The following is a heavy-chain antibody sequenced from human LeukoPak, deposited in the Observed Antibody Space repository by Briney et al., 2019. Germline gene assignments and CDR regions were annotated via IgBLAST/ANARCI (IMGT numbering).Heavy chain of an antibody. D-gene: IGHD4-17*01. V-gene: IGHV3-66*04. Sequence: GGSLRLSCVAPGFAISSNYISWVRQAPGKGLEWVSVIQSGGDTYYADSVKDRFTVSRDDSHNTVYVQMNSLRVEDTAVYYCARHRGVYSDRAMDVWGQGTTVTVS. CDR1: GFAISSNY. CDR2: IQSGGDT. CDR3: ARHRGVYSDRAMDV. J-gene: IGHJ6*02.